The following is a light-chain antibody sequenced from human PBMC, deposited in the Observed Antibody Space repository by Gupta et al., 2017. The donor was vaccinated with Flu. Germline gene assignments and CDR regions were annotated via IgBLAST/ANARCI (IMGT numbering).Light chain of an antibody. CDR2: WAS. CDR1: QSVLYSSNNKNY. V-gene: IGKV4-1*01. CDR3: QHYYSTPPT. J-gene: IGKJ4*01. Sequence: DIVMTQSPDSLAVSLGERATINCKSSQSVLYSSNNKNYLAWYQQKPGQPPKLLIYWASTRESGVRDRFSGSGSGTDFTLTISSLQAEDVAVYYCQHYYSTPPTFGGGTKVEIK.